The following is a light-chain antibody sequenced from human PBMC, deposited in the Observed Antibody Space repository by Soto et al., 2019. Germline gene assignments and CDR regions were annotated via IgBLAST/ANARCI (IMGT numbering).Light chain of an antibody. CDR1: SGHSSYI. CDR3: ETWDSTRV. J-gene: IGLJ3*02. V-gene: IGLV4-60*03. Sequence: QAVVTQSSSASASLGSSVKLTCTLSSGHSSYIIAWHQQQPGKAPRYLMKLEGSGSYNKGSGVPDRFSGSSSGADRYLTISSLQSEDEAAYYCETWDSTRVFGGGTKLTVL. CDR2: LEGSGSY.